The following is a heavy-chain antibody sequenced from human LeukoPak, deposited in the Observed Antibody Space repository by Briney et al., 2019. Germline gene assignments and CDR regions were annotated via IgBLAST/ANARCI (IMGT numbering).Heavy chain of an antibody. CDR3: ARGSLYDSSGYYVYDFDY. Sequence: ASVKVSCKASGGTFSSYAISWVRQAPGQGLEWMGGIIPIFGTANYAQKLQGRVTITADESTSTAYMELSSLRSEDTAVYYCARGSLYDSSGYYVYDFDYWGQGTLVTVSS. CDR2: IIPIFGTA. V-gene: IGHV1-69*01. CDR1: GGTFSSYA. J-gene: IGHJ4*02. D-gene: IGHD3-22*01.